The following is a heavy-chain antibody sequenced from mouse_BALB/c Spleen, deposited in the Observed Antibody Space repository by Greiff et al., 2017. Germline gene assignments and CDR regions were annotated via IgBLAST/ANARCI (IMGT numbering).Heavy chain of an antibody. CDR3: ARGPTTAKTWFAY. Sequence: DVQLVESGGGLVKPGGSLKLSCAASGFTFSDYYMYWVRQTPEKRLEWVATISDGGSYTYYPDSVKGRFTISRDNAKNNLYLQMSSLKSEDTAMYYCARGPTTAKTWFAYWGQGTLVTVSA. V-gene: IGHV5-4*02. CDR1: GFTFSDYY. CDR2: ISDGGSYT. D-gene: IGHD1-2*01. J-gene: IGHJ3*01.